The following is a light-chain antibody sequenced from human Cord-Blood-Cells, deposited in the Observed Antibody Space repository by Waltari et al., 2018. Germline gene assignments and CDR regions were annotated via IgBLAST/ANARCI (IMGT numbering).Light chain of an antibody. J-gene: IGKJ4*01. V-gene: IGKV3-11*01. CDR3: QQRSNWLT. Sequence: ELVLTQSPATLSLSPGERATLSCRASQSVSSYLAWYKQKPGQAPRLLLSYESNRATGIPARVSGSGSGTDFTLTISSLEPEDFAVYYCQQRSNWLTFGGGTKVEIK. CDR2: YES. CDR1: QSVSSY.